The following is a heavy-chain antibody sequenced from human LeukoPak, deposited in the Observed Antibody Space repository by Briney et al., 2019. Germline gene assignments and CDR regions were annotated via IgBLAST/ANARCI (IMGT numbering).Heavy chain of an antibody. CDR1: GGSFSGYY. CDR3: AKDYDFWSGYSM. CDR2: INHSGST. J-gene: IGHJ4*02. V-gene: IGHV4-34*01. D-gene: IGHD3-3*01. Sequence: PSETLSLTCAVYGGSFSGYYWSWIRQPPGKGLEWIGEINHSGSTNYNPSLKSRVTISVGTSKNQFSLKLSSVTAADTAVYYCAKDYDFWSGYSMWGQGTLVTVSS.